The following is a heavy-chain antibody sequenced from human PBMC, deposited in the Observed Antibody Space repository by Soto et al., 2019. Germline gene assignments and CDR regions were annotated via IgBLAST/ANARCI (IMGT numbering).Heavy chain of an antibody. CDR3: ARVVVATISY. CDR2: IYHSGST. Sequence: SETLSLTCAVSGGSISSSNWWSWVRQPPGKGLEWIGEIYHSGSTNYNPSLKSRVTIPVDKSKNQFSLKLSSVTAADTAVYYCARVVVATISYWGQGTLVTVSS. J-gene: IGHJ4*02. V-gene: IGHV4-4*02. CDR1: GGSISSSNW. D-gene: IGHD5-12*01.